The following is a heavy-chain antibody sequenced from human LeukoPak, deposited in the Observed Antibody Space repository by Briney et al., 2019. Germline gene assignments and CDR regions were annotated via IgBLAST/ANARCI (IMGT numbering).Heavy chain of an antibody. V-gene: IGHV4-39*07. CDR1: GGSISTTSYF. CDR3: AREDPVPAAAFDY. Sequence: SETLSLTCTVSGGSISTTSYFWGWIRQPPGKGLEWIGSIYYSGSTYYNPSLKSRVTISVDTSKNQFSLKLSSVTAADTAVYYCAREDPVPAAAFDYWGQGTLVTVSS. J-gene: IGHJ4*02. D-gene: IGHD2-2*01. CDR2: IYYSGST.